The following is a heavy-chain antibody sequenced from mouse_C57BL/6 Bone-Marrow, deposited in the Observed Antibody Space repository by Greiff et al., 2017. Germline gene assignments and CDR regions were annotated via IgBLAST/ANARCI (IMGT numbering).Heavy chain of an antibody. V-gene: IGHV1-55*01. CDR3: ARLGYYYGSSLGFAY. Sequence: QLQQPGAELVKPGASVKMSCKASGYTFTSYWITWVKQRPGQGLEWIGDIYPGSGSTNYNEKFKSKATLTVDTSSSTAYMQLSSLTSEDSAVYYCARLGYYYGSSLGFAYWGQGTLVTVSA. CDR1: GYTFTSYW. J-gene: IGHJ3*01. CDR2: IYPGSGST. D-gene: IGHD1-1*01.